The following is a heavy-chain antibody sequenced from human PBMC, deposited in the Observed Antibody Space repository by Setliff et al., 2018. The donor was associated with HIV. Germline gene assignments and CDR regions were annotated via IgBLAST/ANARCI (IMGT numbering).Heavy chain of an antibody. V-gene: IGHV3-23*01. J-gene: IGHJ4*02. Sequence: GGSLRLSCAASGFTFSSYAMSWVRQAPGKGLEWVSAISVSGGNPYYADSVKGRFTISRDNSRNTLYLQMNSLRAEDTAVYYCAKERVWDIVVVPAAKGFDYWGQGTLVTV. CDR2: ISVSGGNP. D-gene: IGHD2-2*01. CDR1: GFTFSSYA. CDR3: AKERVWDIVVVPAAKGFDY.